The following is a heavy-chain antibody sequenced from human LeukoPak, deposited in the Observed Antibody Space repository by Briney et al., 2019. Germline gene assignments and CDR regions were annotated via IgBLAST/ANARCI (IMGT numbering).Heavy chain of an antibody. CDR3: ATGIITMVRGVIPS. J-gene: IGHJ5*02. V-gene: IGHV3-15*01. CDR2: IKSKTDGETT. CDR1: GFTVSNKY. Sequence: GGSLRLSCAASGFTVSNKYMNWVRQAPGKGLEWVGRIKSKTDGETTDYASPVKGRFTISRDDSKNTLYLQMNSLKTEDTAVFFCATGIITMVRGVIPSWGQGTLVTVSP. D-gene: IGHD3-10*01.